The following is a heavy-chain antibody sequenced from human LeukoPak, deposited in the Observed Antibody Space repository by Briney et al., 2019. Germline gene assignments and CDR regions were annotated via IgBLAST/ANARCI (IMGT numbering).Heavy chain of an antibody. CDR2: IIPILGIA. D-gene: IGHD2-15*01. V-gene: IGHV1-69*04. CDR3: ARVQAECSGGSCYYNY. CDR1: GGTFSSYA. Sequence: ASVKVSCKASGGTFSSYAISWVRQAPGQGLEWMGRIIPILGIANYAQKFQGRVTMTRDTSISTAYMELSRLRSDDTAVYYWARVQAECSGGSCYYNYWGQGTLVTVSS. J-gene: IGHJ4*02.